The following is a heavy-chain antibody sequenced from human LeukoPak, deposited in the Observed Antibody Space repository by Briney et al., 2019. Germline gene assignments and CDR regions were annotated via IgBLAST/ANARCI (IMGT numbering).Heavy chain of an antibody. J-gene: IGHJ4*02. CDR2: INPNSGGT. CDR3: TYGSGSYTYFDY. V-gene: IGHV1-2*02. CDR1: GYTFTGYY. D-gene: IGHD3-10*01. Sequence: ASVKVSCKASGYTFTGYYMHWVRQAPGQGLEWMGWINPNSGGTNYAQRFQGRVTMTRDTSTSTVYMELSSLRSEDTAEYYCTYGSGSYTYFDYWGQGTLVTVSS.